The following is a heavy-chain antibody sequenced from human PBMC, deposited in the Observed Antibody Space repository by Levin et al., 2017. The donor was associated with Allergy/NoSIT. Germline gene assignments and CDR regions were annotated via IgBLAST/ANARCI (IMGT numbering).Heavy chain of an antibody. D-gene: IGHD2-15*01. J-gene: IGHJ6*02. CDR3: AREFTDGVVVVAATSLDYCYGMDV. V-gene: IGHV3-30*04. Sequence: GGSLRLSCAASGFTFSSYAMHWVRQAPGKGLEWVAVISYDGSNKYYADSVKGRFTISRDNSKNTLDLQMTSLRAEDTAGYYCAREFTDGVVVVAATSLDYCYGMDVWGQGTTVTVSS. CDR2: ISYDGSNK. CDR1: GFTFSSYA.